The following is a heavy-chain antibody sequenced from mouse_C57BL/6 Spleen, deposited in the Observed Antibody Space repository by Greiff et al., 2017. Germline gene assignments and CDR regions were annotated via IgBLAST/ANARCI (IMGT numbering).Heavy chain of an antibody. CDR1: GFTFSDYY. D-gene: IGHD2-5*01. Sequence: EVKLMESEGGLVQPGSSMKLSCTASGFTFSDYYMAWVRQVPEKGLEWVANINYDGSSTYYLDSLQSRFIISRDNAKNILYLQMSSLKSEDTATYYCAREDYYSNYGGFFDYWGQGTTLTVSS. CDR2: INYDGSST. V-gene: IGHV5-16*01. J-gene: IGHJ2*01. CDR3: AREDYYSNYGGFFDY.